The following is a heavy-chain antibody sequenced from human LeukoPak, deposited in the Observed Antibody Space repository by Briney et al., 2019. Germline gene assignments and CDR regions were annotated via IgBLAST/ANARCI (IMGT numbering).Heavy chain of an antibody. CDR3: ARSRITIFGVAPMGDY. CDR1: GYTFTGYY. V-gene: IGHV1-2*02. D-gene: IGHD3-3*01. J-gene: IGHJ4*02. CDR2: INPNSGGT. Sequence: VASVKVSCKASGYTFTGYYMHWVRQAPGQGLEWMGWINPNSGGTNYAQKFQGGVTMTRDTSISTAYMELSRLRSDDTAVYYCARSRITIFGVAPMGDYWGQGTLVTVSS.